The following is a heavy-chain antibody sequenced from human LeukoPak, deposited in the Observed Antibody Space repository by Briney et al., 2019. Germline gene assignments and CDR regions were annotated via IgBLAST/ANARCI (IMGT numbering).Heavy chain of an antibody. V-gene: IGHV1-2*02. CDR3: ARADSVPAGDYHYWYMDV. Sequence: ASVKVSCKASGYTFTGYYMHWVRQDLRQGLQWIGWINPNSGDTEYPQKFQGRVTMTRDTSISTVYMELSSLRSDDTAVYYCARADSVPAGDYHYWYMDVWGKGTTVTVSS. J-gene: IGHJ6*03. CDR1: GYTFTGYY. CDR2: INPNSGDT. D-gene: IGHD2-2*01.